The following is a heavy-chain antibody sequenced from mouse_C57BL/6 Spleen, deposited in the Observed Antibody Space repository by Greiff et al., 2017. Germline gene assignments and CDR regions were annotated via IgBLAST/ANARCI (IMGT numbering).Heavy chain of an antibody. CDR1: GYTFTSYW. Sequence: QVQLQQPGAELVRPGSSVKLSCKASGYTFTSYWMHWVKQRPIQGLEWIGNIDPSDSETHYNQKFKDKATLTVDKSSSTAYMQLSSLTSEDSAVYYCARTGYYGSKVYFDVWGTGTTVTVSS. V-gene: IGHV1-52*01. CDR3: ARTGYYGSKVYFDV. J-gene: IGHJ1*03. CDR2: IDPSDSET. D-gene: IGHD1-1*01.